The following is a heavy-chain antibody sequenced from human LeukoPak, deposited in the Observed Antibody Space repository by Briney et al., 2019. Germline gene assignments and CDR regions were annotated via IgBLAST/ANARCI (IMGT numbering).Heavy chain of an antibody. Sequence: PGGSLRLSCAASGFTLSSYWMHWVRQAPGKGLVWVSRINSDGGSTGYADSVRGRFTISRDNAKNTLYLQMNSLRAEDTAVYYCARETLINVDAFDIWGQGTMVTVSS. CDR1: GFTLSSYW. J-gene: IGHJ3*02. V-gene: IGHV3-74*01. D-gene: IGHD3-16*01. CDR3: ARETLINVDAFDI. CDR2: INSDGGST.